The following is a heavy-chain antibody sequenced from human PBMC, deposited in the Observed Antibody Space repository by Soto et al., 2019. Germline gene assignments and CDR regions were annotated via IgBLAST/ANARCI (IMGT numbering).Heavy chain of an antibody. V-gene: IGHV3-13*04. CDR1: GFTFSRYD. CDR3: ERGALGFAP. J-gene: IGHJ5*02. Sequence: EVQVVESGGGLVQPGGSLRLSCAGSGFTFSRYDMHWVRQATGRGLEWVSGIGTSGDTYYAGSVKGRFTISRENAKNSVYLQMNSLRAGDTAVYYCERGALGFAPWGQGTRVAVSS. D-gene: IGHD6-6*01. CDR2: IGTSGDT.